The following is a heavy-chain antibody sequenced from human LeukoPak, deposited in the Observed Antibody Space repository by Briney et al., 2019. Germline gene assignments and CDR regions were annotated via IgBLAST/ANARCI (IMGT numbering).Heavy chain of an antibody. V-gene: IGHV1-69*13. D-gene: IGHD4-17*01. CDR2: IIPIFGTA. CDR3: ASKKSYGDYPGYFQH. Sequence: ASVKVSCTASGGTFSSYAISWVRQAPGQGLEWMGGIIPIFGTANYAQKFQGRVTITADESTSTAYMELSSLRSEDTAVYYCASKKSYGDYPGYFQHWGQGTLVTVSS. CDR1: GGTFSSYA. J-gene: IGHJ1*01.